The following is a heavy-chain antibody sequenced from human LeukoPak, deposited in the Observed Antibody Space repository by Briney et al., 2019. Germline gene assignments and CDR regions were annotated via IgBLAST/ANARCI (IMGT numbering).Heavy chain of an antibody. CDR2: IYSDGSSR. V-gene: IGHV3-74*01. D-gene: IGHD6-13*01. J-gene: IGHJ4*02. Sequence: GGSLRLSCAASGFTFSNYWMHWVRQAPGEGLVWVSRIYSDGSSRNYADSVKGRFTISRDNAKNTLYLQMNSLRAEDTAVYYCASASSHRIAAGGDYWGQGTLVTVSS. CDR3: ASASSHRIAAGGDY. CDR1: GFTFSNYW.